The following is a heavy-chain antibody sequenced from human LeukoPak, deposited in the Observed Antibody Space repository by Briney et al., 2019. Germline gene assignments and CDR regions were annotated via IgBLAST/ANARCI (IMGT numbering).Heavy chain of an antibody. J-gene: IGHJ5*02. CDR3: ASGSTNCCNWFDP. Sequence: PGGSLRLSCAASGFTFSNAWMSWVRQAPGKGLEWVSSISSSSSYIYYADSVKGRFTISRDNAKNSLYLQMNSLRAEDTAVYYCASGSTNCCNWFDPWGQGTLVTVSS. CDR1: GFTFSNAW. D-gene: IGHD2-2*01. CDR2: ISSSSSYI. V-gene: IGHV3-21*01.